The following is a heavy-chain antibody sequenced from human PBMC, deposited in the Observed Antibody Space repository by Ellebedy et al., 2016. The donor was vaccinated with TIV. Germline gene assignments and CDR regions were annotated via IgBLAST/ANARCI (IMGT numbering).Heavy chain of an antibody. D-gene: IGHD3-22*01. CDR1: GGTFSSYA. J-gene: IGHJ3*02. V-gene: IGHV1-69*04. Sequence: AASVKVSCKASGGTFSSYAISWVRQAPGQGLEWMGRIIPILGIANYAQKLQGRVTMTTDTSTSTAYMELRSLRSDDTAVYYCARDWPKYYYDSSGPDAFDIWGQGTMVTVSS. CDR3: ARDWPKYYYDSSGPDAFDI. CDR2: IIPILGIA.